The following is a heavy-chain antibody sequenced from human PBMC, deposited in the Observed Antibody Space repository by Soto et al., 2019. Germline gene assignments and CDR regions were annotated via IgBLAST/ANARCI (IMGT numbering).Heavy chain of an antibody. V-gene: IGHV1-69*13. CDR2: IIPIFGTA. CDR3: ASRYSGYDFGFDY. D-gene: IGHD5-12*01. CDR1: GGTFSSYA. J-gene: IGHJ4*02. Sequence: SVKVSCKASGGTFSSYAISWVRQAPGQGLEWMGGIIPIFGTANYAQKFQGRVAITADESTSTAYMELSSLRSEDTAVYYCASRYSGYDFGFDYWGQGTLVTVSS.